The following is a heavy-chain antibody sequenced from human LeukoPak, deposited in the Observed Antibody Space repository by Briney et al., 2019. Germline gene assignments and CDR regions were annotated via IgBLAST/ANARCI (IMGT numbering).Heavy chain of an antibody. D-gene: IGHD3-22*01. V-gene: IGHV3-66*01. CDR1: GFTVSSYY. Sequence: PGGSLRLSYAASGFTVSSYYMSWVRQAAGKGLEWVSTTSSSRTTNFADSVKCRFTISRDTSKSTSYLQMNRLRSEETDVYYCARDVRSGYSAAFDTWGQGTMVTVSS. CDR3: ARDVRSGYSAAFDT. J-gene: IGHJ3*02. CDR2: TSSSRTT.